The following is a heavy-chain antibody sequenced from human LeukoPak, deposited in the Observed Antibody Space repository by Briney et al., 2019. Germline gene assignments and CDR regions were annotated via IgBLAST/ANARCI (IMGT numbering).Heavy chain of an antibody. V-gene: IGHV4-59*05. CDR2: ILDTGPT. D-gene: IGHD3-10*01. Sequence: SETLSLTCAVSGASISAYYWRWIRQTPGKGVEYIGGILDTGPTAYNPSLQSRVTISVDTSENQFSLKLRSVTAADTAVYHCAKHGMWFGGTRHWGQGILVTVTS. CDR1: GASISAYY. CDR3: AKHGMWFGGTRH. J-gene: IGHJ4*02.